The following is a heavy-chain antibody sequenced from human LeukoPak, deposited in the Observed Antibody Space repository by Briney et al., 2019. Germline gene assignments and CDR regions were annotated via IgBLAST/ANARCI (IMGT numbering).Heavy chain of an antibody. CDR3: ARTSEDTIFGDIDY. CDR1: GGSISSYY. CDR2: IYYSGST. Sequence: SETLSLTCTVSGGSISSYYWSWIRQPPGKGLEWIGYIYYSGSTNYNPSLKSRVTISVDTSKNQFSLKLSSVTAADTAVYYCARTSEDTIFGDIDYWGQGTLVTVSS. D-gene: IGHD3-3*01. J-gene: IGHJ4*02. V-gene: IGHV4-59*01.